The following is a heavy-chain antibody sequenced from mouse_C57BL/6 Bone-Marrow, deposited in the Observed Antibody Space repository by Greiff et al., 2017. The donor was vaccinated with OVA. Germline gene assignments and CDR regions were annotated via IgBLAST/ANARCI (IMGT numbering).Heavy chain of an antibody. V-gene: IGHV1-64*01. CDR2: IHPNSGST. J-gene: IGHJ2*01. Sequence: QVQLQQPGAELVKPGASVKLSCKASGYTFTSYWMHWVKQRPGQGLEWIGMIHPNSGSTNYNEKFKSKATLTVDKSSSTAYMQLSSLTSEDSAVYYCARFLITTVVARAWGQGTTLTVSS. D-gene: IGHD1-1*01. CDR1: GYTFTSYW. CDR3: ARFLITTVVARA.